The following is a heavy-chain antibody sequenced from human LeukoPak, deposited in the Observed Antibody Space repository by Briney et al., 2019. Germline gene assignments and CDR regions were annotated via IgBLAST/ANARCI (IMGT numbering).Heavy chain of an antibody. CDR2: TYYRSKWHN. V-gene: IGHV6-1*01. CDR1: GDSVSSNSAA. CDR3: VRESAYDSDWVTWWFDP. J-gene: IGHJ5*02. D-gene: IGHD6-19*01. Sequence: QTLSLTCAISGDSVSSNSAAWNWIRKSPSRGLEWLGRTYYRSKWHNDYSPSVKSRITVNSDTSKNQFFLQLNSVTPEDTAVYYCVRESAYDSDWVTWWFDPWGQGTLVTVSS.